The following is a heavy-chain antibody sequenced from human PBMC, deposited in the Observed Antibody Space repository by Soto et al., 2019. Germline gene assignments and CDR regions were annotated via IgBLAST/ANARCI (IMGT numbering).Heavy chain of an antibody. CDR1: GFTFRSFT. D-gene: IGHD1-1*01. Sequence: AGGSLSLSCAASGFTFRSFTMNWVRQAPGKGLEWVSTISSNSAYIYYTDALRGRFTISRDNAENTLYLQMNSLRAEDTAVYYCTTVFEYWGQGTLVTVS. CDR2: ISSNSAYI. V-gene: IGHV3-21*06. CDR3: TTVFEY. J-gene: IGHJ4*02.